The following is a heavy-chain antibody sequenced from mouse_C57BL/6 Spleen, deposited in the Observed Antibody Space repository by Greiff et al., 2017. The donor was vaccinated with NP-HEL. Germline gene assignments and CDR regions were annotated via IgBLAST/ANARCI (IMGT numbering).Heavy chain of an antibody. D-gene: IGHD1-1*01. Sequence: VQLQQSGPELVKPGASVKISCKASGYTFTDYYMNWVKQSHGKSLEWIGDINPNNGGTSYNQKFKGKATLTVDKSSSTAYMELSSLTSEDSAVYYCAKYGRGGYFDVWGTGTTVTVSS. V-gene: IGHV1-26*01. CDR2: INPNNGGT. J-gene: IGHJ1*03. CDR3: AKYGRGGYFDV. CDR1: GYTFTDYY.